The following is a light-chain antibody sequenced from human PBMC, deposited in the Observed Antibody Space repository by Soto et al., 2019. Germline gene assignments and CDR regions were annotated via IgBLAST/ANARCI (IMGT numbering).Light chain of an antibody. CDR2: EVT. CDR1: RSDIGSYNS. V-gene: IGLV2-23*02. CDR3: CSSGGSPTYV. J-gene: IGLJ1*01. Sequence: QSVLTQPASVSGSPGQSITISCTGTRSDIGSYNSIAWYQQHPGKAPRVMIFEVTKRPSGISNRFSGSKSGSTASLTISGLKVEDEADYYCCSSGGSPTYVFGTGTKVTVL.